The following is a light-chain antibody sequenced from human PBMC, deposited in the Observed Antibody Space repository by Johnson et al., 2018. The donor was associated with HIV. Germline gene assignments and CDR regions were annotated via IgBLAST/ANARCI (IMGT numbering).Light chain of an antibody. V-gene: IGLV1-51*01. Sequence: QSVLTQPPSVSAAPGQKVTISCSGSTSNIGKSYVSWYQQLPGTAPKLLIYDNNKGPSGIPDRFSGSKSGTSATLGITGLQTGDEADYYCGTWDSSLSAGVFGTGTKVTVL. CDR2: DNN. CDR1: TSNIGKSY. J-gene: IGLJ1*01. CDR3: GTWDSSLSAGV.